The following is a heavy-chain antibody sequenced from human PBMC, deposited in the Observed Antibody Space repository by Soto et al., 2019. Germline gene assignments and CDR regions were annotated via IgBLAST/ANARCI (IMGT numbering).Heavy chain of an antibody. D-gene: IGHD1-26*01. CDR1: GFTFSSYS. V-gene: IGHV3-21*03. J-gene: IGHJ6*02. CDR2: ISSSSSYI. CDR3: TRDQDRENSVTRDHYYYGMEV. Sequence: GGSLRLSCAASGFTFSSYSMNLVRQAPGKGLEWVSSISSSSSYIYYADSVKGRFTISRDNAKNSLYLQMNSVKIEDTAVYYCTRDQDRENSVTRDHYYYGMEVWGQGTTVTVSS.